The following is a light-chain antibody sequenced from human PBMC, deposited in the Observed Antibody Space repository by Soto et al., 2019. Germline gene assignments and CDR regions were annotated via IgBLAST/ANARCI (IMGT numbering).Light chain of an antibody. V-gene: IGLV2-8*01. CDR2: EVT. CDR1: SSDVGGYNY. Sequence: QSALTQPPSASGSPGQSVTISCTGTSSDVGGYNYVSWYQQYPGKAPKLMIYEVTKRPSGVPDRFSGSKSGNTASLTVSGLQAEDEADYYCTSYADSNNLVFGGGTKLPS. J-gene: IGLJ2*01. CDR3: TSYADSNNLV.